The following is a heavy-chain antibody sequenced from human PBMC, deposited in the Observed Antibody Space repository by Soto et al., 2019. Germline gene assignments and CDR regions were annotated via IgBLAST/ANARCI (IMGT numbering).Heavy chain of an antibody. V-gene: IGHV3-13*01. CDR1: GFTFSSYD. D-gene: IGHD2-2*01. J-gene: IGHJ3*02. Sequence: ESGGGLVQPGGSLRLSCAASGFTFSSYDMQWVRQATGKGLEWVSAIGTAGDTYYPASVKGRFTISRENAKNSLYLQMNSLRAGDTAVYYCARQLGYCSSTSCLGAFDIWGQGTMVTVSS. CDR3: ARQLGYCSSTSCLGAFDI. CDR2: IGTAGDT.